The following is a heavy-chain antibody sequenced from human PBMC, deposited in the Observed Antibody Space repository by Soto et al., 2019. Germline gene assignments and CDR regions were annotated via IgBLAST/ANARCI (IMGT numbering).Heavy chain of an antibody. CDR2: ISGSGGST. CDR3: AKVFAGDYDFWSGYSP. D-gene: IGHD3-3*01. CDR1: GFTFSSYA. Sequence: GSLRLSCAASGFTFSSYAMSWVRQAPGKGLEWVSAISGSGGSTYYADSVKGRFTISRDNSKNTLYLQMNSLRAEDTAVYYCAKVFAGDYDFWSGYSPWGQGTLVTVSS. V-gene: IGHV3-23*01. J-gene: IGHJ5*02.